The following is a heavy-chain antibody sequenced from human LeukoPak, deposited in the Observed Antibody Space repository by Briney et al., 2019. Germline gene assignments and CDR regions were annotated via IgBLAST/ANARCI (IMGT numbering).Heavy chain of an antibody. CDR3: ARAAYDSSGYTVNHDY. Sequence: PGGSLRLSCAASGFTVSSSYMSWVRQAPGKGLEWVSVIYRDDSTYYADSVKGRFTISRDNSKNMLFLQMNNLKVEDTAVCYCARAAYDSSGYTVNHDYWGQGTLVTVSS. CDR2: IYRDDST. CDR1: GFTVSSSY. J-gene: IGHJ4*02. D-gene: IGHD3-22*01. V-gene: IGHV3-53*01.